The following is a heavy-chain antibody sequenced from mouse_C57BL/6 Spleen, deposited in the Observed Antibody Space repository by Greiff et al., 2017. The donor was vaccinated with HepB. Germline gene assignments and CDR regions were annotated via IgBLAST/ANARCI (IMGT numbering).Heavy chain of an antibody. V-gene: IGHV1-55*01. J-gene: IGHJ1*03. CDR1: GYTFTSYW. CDR2: IYPGSGST. D-gene: IGHD2-1*01. CDR3: AREADYGNYVLYFDV. Sequence: VQLQQPGAELVKPGASVKMSCKASGYTFTSYWITWVKQRPGQGLEWIGDIYPGSGSTNYNEKFKSKATLTVDTSSSTAYMQLSSLTSEDSAVYYCAREADYGNYVLYFDVWGTGTTVTVSS.